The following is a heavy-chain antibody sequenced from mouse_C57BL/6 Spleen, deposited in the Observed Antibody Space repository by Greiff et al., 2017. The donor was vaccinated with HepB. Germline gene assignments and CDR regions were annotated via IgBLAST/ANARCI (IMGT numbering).Heavy chain of an antibody. CDR3: ARSYESAMDY. Sequence: VQLQQSGPELVKPGASVKISCKASGYSFTGYYMNWVKQSPEKSLEWIGEINPSTGGTTYNQKFKAKATLTVDKSSSTAYMQLKSLTSEDSAVYYCARSYESAMDYWGQGTSVTVSS. J-gene: IGHJ4*01. V-gene: IGHV1-42*01. D-gene: IGHD2-3*01. CDR1: GYSFTGYY. CDR2: INPSTGGT.